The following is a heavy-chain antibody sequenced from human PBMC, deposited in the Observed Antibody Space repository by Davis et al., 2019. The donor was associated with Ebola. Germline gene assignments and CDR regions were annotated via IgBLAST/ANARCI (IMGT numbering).Heavy chain of an antibody. V-gene: IGHV3-15*01. CDR2: IKSKTNGGTT. CDR3: TFYGDYAGY. J-gene: IGHJ4*02. D-gene: IGHD4-17*01. CDR1: GFTFSNAW. Sequence: GESLKISCAASGFTFSNAWMSWVRQAPGKGLEWVGRIKSKTNGGTTDYAAPVKGRFTISRDDSKNTLYLQMNSLKTEDTAVYYCTFYGDYAGYWGQGTLVTVSS.